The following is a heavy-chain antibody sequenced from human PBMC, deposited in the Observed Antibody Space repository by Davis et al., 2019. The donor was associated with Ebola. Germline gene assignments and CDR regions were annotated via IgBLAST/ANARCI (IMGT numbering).Heavy chain of an antibody. Sequence: AASVKVSCKASGFTFTYYFIHWVRQAPGQGLEWMGIINPADGGATYAHMFQGRVTMTRDTSASTLYMELSSLRSDDTAVYYCSRGYSLNYWGQGTLVTVSS. CDR3: SRGYSLNY. D-gene: IGHD6-13*01. V-gene: IGHV1-46*01. CDR1: GFTFTYYF. CDR2: INPADGGA. J-gene: IGHJ4*02.